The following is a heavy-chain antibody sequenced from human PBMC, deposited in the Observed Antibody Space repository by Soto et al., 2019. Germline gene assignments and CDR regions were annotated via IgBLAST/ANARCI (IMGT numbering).Heavy chain of an antibody. CDR1: GGSISSYY. J-gene: IGHJ6*03. D-gene: IGHD5-12*01. Sequence: SETLSLTCTVSGGSISSYYWSWIRQPPGKGLEWIGYIYCSGNTNYNPSLKSRVTISVDTSKNQFSLKLSSVTAADTAVYYCARGMGYDHYYYYYYMDVWGKGTTVTVSS. CDR3: ARGMGYDHYYYYYYMDV. CDR2: IYCSGNT. V-gene: IGHV4-59*12.